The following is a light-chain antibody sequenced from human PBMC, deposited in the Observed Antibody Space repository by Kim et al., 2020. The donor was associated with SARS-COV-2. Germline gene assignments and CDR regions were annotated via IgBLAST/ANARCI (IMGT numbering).Light chain of an antibody. V-gene: IGKV3-11*01. J-gene: IGKJ1*01. CDR1: QTVSTN. CDR2: AAS. CDR3: QQRSFWSAA. Sequence: LSPGEGATLSCRASQTVSTNLAWYQQKPGQAPRLLIYAASNRATGIPARFSGSGSGTDFTLTISSLEPEDFAVYYCQQRSFWSAAFGRGTKVDIK.